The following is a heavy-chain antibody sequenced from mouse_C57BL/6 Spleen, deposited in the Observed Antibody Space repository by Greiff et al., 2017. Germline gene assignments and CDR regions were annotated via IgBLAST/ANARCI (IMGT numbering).Heavy chain of an antibody. J-gene: IGHJ3*01. V-gene: IGHV5-6*01. CDR1: GFTFSSYG. Sequence: EVQVVESGGDLVKPGGSLKLSCAASGFTFSSYGMSWVRQTPDKRLEWVATISSGGSYTYYPDSVKGRFTISRDNDKNTLYLQMSSLKSEDTAMYYCARQRDRGIAWFACWGQGTLVTVSA. CDR3: ARQRDRGIAWFAC. D-gene: IGHD2-14*01. CDR2: ISSGGSYT.